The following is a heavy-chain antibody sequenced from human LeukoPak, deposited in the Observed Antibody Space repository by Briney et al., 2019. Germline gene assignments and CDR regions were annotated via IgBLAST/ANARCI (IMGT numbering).Heavy chain of an antibody. V-gene: IGHV4-38-2*02. J-gene: IGHJ4*02. CDR2: IYHSGST. Sequence: PSETLSLTCTVSGYSISSGYYWGWIRQPPGKGLEWIGSIYHSGSTYYNPSLKSRGTISVDTSKNQFSLKLSSVTAADTAVYYCARRPVTDIVVVPAAPYLTYFDYWGQGTLVTVSS. CDR1: GYSISSGYY. D-gene: IGHD2-2*01. CDR3: ARRPVTDIVVVPAAPYLTYFDY.